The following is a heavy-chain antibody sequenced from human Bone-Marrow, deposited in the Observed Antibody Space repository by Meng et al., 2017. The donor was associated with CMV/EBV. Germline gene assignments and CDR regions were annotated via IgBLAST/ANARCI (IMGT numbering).Heavy chain of an antibody. CDR3: ARSAVGATLYYGMDV. V-gene: IGHV1-69*02. CDR1: GGTFSSYT. Sequence: SVKVSCKASGGTFSSYTISWVRQAPGQGLEWMGRIIPILGIANYAQKFQGRVTITADKSTSTAYMELSSLRSEDTAVYYCARSAVGATLYYGMDVWGQGTTVTVSS. CDR2: IIPILGIA. J-gene: IGHJ6*02. D-gene: IGHD1-26*01.